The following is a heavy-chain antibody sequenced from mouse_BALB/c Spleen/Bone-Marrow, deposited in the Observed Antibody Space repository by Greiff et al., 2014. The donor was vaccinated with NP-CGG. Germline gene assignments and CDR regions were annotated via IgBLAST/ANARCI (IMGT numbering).Heavy chain of an antibody. CDR1: GFDFSGYW. V-gene: IGHV4-1*02. CDR2: INPDGSSV. CDR3: ARKGDCWFHV. D-gene: IGHD3-3*01. J-gene: IGHJ3*01. Sequence: EVKLEESGGGLVQPGGSLKLSCAASGFDFSGYWMRWVRQAPGRGLEWIGEINPDGSSVNYKTSLKEKFIIARDNAKNTLYLQVSKVRSEDTALYYCARKGDCWFHVWGQGTLVTVSS.